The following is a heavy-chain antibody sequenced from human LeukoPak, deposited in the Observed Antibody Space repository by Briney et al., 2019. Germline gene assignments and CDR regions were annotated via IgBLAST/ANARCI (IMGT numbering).Heavy chain of an antibody. Sequence: GGSLRLSCAASGSTFSSYSMNWVRQAPGKGLEWVSSISSSSSYIYYADSVKGRFTISRDNAKNSLYLQMNSLRAEDTAVYYCARDLQNYYDSSGWGQGTLVTVSS. D-gene: IGHD3-22*01. V-gene: IGHV3-21*01. CDR2: ISSSSSYI. CDR1: GSTFSSYS. J-gene: IGHJ4*02. CDR3: ARDLQNYYDSSG.